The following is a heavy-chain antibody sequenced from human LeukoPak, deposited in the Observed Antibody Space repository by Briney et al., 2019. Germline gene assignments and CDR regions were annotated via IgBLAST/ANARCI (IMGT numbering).Heavy chain of an antibody. CDR3: ARRGFLDYYFDY. CDR1: GGSISSGGYY. CDR2: IYYSGST. V-gene: IGHV4-31*03. Sequence: SETLSLTCTVSGGSISSGGYYWSWIRQHPGKGLEWIGYIYYSGSTYYNPSLKSRVTISVDTSMNQFSLKLSSVTAADTAVYYCARRGFLDYYFDYWGQGTLVTVSS. J-gene: IGHJ4*02. D-gene: IGHD3/OR15-3a*01.